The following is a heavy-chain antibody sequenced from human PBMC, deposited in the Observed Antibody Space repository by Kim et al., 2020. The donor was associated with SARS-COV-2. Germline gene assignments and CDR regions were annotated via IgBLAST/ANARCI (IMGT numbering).Heavy chain of an antibody. D-gene: IGHD3-16*01. CDR2: INTDTGSP. Sequence: ASVKVSCKASGYTFTNHAINWVRQAPGRGLEWMGWINTDTGSPTYAPDFTGRFVFSLDTSVSTAYLQIRSLEAEDTALDYCARVVWGGERYIDSWGQGTL. CDR1: GYTFTNHA. V-gene: IGHV7-4-1*02. CDR3: ARVVWGGERYIDS. J-gene: IGHJ4*02.